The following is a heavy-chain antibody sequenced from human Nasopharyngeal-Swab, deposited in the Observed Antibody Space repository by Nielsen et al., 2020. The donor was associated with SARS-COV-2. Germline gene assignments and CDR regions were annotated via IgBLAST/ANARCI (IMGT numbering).Heavy chain of an antibody. CDR2: IGDKDHNYAT. CDR1: GFTFSTYA. CDR3: TTDFYFDY. J-gene: IGHJ4*02. V-gene: IGHV3-73*01. Sequence: GESLKISCAASGFTFSTYAMYWVRQPPAKGLEWVGRIGDKDHNYATTYGASVQGRFTISRDDSKNTAFLQMDSLKTEDTALYYCTTDFYFDYWGQGTLVTVSS.